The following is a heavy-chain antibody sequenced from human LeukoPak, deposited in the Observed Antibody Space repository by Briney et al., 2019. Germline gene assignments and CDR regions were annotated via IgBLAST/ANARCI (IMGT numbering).Heavy chain of an antibody. CDR3: AKNFYLGVVVPAASNFDY. CDR1: GFTFSSYA. Sequence: GGSLRLSCAASGFTFSSYAMNRVRQAPGKGLEWVSTISGSGVGTYYADSVEGRFTISRDNSKNTLYLQMTSLTAEDTAVYYCAKNFYLGVVVPAASNFDYWGQGTLVTVSS. CDR2: ISGSGVGT. D-gene: IGHD2-2*01. V-gene: IGHV3-23*01. J-gene: IGHJ4*02.